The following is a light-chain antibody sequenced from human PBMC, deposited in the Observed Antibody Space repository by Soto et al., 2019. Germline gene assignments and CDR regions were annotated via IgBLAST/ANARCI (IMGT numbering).Light chain of an antibody. J-gene: IGLJ1*01. CDR3: QVWDSSSDHPL. Sequence: SYELTQPPSVSVAPGQTARITCGGNNIGSKTVHWYQQKPGQAPVLVVYDDSDRPSGIPERFSGSNSGNTATLTISRVEAGDEADYYCQVWDSSSDHPLFGTGTKVTVL. CDR1: NIGSKT. CDR2: DDS. V-gene: IGLV3-21*02.